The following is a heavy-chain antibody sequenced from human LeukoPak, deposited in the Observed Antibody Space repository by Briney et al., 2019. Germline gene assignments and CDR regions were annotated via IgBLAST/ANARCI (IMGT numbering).Heavy chain of an antibody. CDR1: GNYW. D-gene: IGHD2/OR15-2a*01. V-gene: IGHV3-74*01. Sequence: GGSLRLSCAASGNYWMHWVRQAPGKGLVWVSHINSDGSWTSYADSVKGRFTISKDNAKNTVYLQMNSLRAEDTAVYYCVSIYETYWGRGTLVTVSS. CDR3: VSIYETY. J-gene: IGHJ4*02. CDR2: INSDGSWT.